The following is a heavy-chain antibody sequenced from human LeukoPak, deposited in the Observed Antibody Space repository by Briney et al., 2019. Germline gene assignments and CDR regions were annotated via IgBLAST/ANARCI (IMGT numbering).Heavy chain of an antibody. CDR2: ISVYNGDT. CDR1: GYTFTSYD. D-gene: IGHD2-15*01. CDR3: ARSLALGVPVADY. V-gene: IGHV1-18*01. Sequence: VASVKVSCKASGYTFTSYDINWVRRAPGQGFEWMGWISVYNGDTYYAQKLQGRVTMTTDTSTSTAYMELRSLRSDDTGVYYCARSLALGVPVADYWGQGTLVTVSS. J-gene: IGHJ4*02.